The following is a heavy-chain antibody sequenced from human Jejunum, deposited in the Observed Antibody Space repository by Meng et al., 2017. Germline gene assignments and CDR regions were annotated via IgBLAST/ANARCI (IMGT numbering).Heavy chain of an antibody. V-gene: IGHV4-39*01. CDR1: GFSMSHMGYH. Sequence: QMLLQESGPGLVKPSETLSLTCSVSGFSMSHMGYHWGWIRQTPGKGLEWIGSIYSGGSTKYNPSLKSRVTVSLDTSKKQFSLHLNSLTAADTAVYFCARQLNVWDSAGTYGGDFDFWGQGTLVTVSS. D-gene: IGHD2-15*01. J-gene: IGHJ4*02. CDR3: ARQLNVWDSAGTYGGDFDF. CDR2: IYSGGST.